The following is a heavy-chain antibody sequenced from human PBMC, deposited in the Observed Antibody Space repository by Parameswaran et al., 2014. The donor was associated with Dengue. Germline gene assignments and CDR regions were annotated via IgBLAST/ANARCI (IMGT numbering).Heavy chain of an antibody. J-gene: IGHJ4*02. V-gene: IGHV3-66*02. CDR3: ARLTM. D-gene: IGHD3-3*01. Sequence: WIRQPPGKGLEWVSVIDSGGTTSYSDSVKGRFTISRDRSKNTLYLQMNSLRVEDTAVYYCARLTMWGRGTLVTVSS. CDR2: IDSGGTT.